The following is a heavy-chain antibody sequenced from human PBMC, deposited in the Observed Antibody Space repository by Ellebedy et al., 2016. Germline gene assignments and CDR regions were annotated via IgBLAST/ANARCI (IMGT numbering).Heavy chain of an antibody. D-gene: IGHD2-15*01. CDR1: GGSISSSSYY. Sequence: SETLSLXXTVSGGSISSSSYYWGWIRQPPGKGLEWIGSIYYSGSTYYNPSLKSRVTISVDTSKNQFSLKLSSVTAADTAVYYCARDRVVGVFDYWGQGTLVTVSS. CDR2: IYYSGST. CDR3: ARDRVVGVFDY. V-gene: IGHV4-39*07. J-gene: IGHJ4*02.